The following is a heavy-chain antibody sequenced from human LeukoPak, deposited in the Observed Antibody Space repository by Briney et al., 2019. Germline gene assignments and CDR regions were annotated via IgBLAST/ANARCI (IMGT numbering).Heavy chain of an antibody. CDR2: ISHHAIHK. Sequence: GGSLRLSCAGSGFTFNNYAVHWVRQAPGQGLEWVAVISHHAIHKYYVDSVKGRFTISRDSSKNTVSLQMNSLRGEDTAVYYCTKDRSGTVQGSFGMDVWGQGTTVTVSS. V-gene: IGHV3-30*04. CDR1: GFTFNNYA. CDR3: TKDRSGTVQGSFGMDV. J-gene: IGHJ6*02. D-gene: IGHD3-10*01.